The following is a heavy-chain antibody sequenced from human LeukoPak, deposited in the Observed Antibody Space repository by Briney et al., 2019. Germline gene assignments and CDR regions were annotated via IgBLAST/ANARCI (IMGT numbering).Heavy chain of an antibody. V-gene: IGHV4-34*01. D-gene: IGHD1-7*01. CDR2: INHSGST. J-gene: IGHJ4*02. Sequence: PSETLSLTCAVYGGSFSGYYWSWIRQPPGKGLEWIGEINHSGSTNYNPSLKSRVTISVDTSKNQLSLKLSSVTAADTAVYYCARGSGTTGFDYWGQGTLVTVSS. CDR3: ARGSGTTGFDY. CDR1: GGSFSGYY.